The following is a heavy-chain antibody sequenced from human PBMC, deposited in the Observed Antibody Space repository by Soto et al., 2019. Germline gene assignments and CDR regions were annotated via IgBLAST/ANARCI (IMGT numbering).Heavy chain of an antibody. CDR1: GGSFSGYY. CDR3: ARGRRYTIDDFWSGYRGPYNFDY. V-gene: IGHV4-34*01. CDR2: INHSGST. J-gene: IGHJ4*02. D-gene: IGHD3-3*01. Sequence: SETLSLTCAVYGGSFSGYYWSWIRQPPGKGLEWIGEINHSGSTNYNPSLKSRVTISVDTSKNQFSLKLSSVTAADTAVYYCARGRRYTIDDFWSGYRGPYNFDYWGQGTLVTVSP.